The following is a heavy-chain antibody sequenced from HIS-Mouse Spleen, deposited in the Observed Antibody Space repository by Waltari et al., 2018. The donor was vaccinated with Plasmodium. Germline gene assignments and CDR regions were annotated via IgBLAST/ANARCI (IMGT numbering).Heavy chain of an antibody. CDR1: GYHFTGYY. Sequence: QVQLVQSGAEVKKPGASVKVSCKASGYHFTGYYMHWVRQAPGQGLAWMGWINPNSGGTNYAQKFQGRVTMTRDTSISTAYMELSRLRSDDTAVYYCAKEVLGYYDFWSRPDYWGQGTLVTVSS. J-gene: IGHJ4*02. CDR2: INPNSGGT. CDR3: AKEVLGYYDFWSRPDY. V-gene: IGHV1-2*02. D-gene: IGHD3-3*01.